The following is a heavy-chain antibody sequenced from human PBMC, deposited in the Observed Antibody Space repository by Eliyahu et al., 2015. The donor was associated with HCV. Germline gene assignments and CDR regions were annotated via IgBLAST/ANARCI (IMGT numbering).Heavy chain of an antibody. CDR3: AKDSSSAGKYYYMDV. V-gene: IGHV3-30*18. CDR1: GFXFSXYG. J-gene: IGHJ6*03. D-gene: IGHD6-25*01. CDR2: ISYDGSNK. Sequence: QVQLVESGGGVVQPGRSLXLSCAASGFXFSXYGMHWVRQAPGKGLEWVAVISYDGSNKYYADSVKGRFTISRDNSKNTLYLQMNSLRAEDTAVYYCAKDSSSAGKYYYMDVWGKGTTVTVSS.